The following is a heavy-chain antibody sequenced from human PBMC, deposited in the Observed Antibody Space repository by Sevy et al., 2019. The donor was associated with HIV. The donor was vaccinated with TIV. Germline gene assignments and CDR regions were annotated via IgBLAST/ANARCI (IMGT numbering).Heavy chain of an antibody. J-gene: IGHJ1*01. CDR2: INSDGSST. Sequence: GGSLRLSCAASGFTFSSNWMHWVRQAPGKGLVWVSRINSDGSSTKYAESVKGRFTISRDNAKNTMYLQMNSLRAEDTAVYYCARDAFVLVTTGGKKDGDFQHWGQGALVTVSS. V-gene: IGHV3-74*01. D-gene: IGHD4-17*01. CDR3: ARDAFVLVTTGGKKDGDFQH. CDR1: GFTFSSNW.